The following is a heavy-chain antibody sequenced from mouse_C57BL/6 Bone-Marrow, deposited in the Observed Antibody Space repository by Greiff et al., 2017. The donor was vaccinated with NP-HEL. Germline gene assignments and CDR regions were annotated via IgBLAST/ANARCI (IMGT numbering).Heavy chain of an antibody. V-gene: IGHV1-19*01. CDR2: INPYNGGT. CDR3: ARGGYGHGFY. J-gene: IGHJ3*01. Sequence: VQLQQSGPVLVKPGASVKMSCKASGYTFTDYYMNWVKQSHGKSLEWIGVINPYNGGTSYNQKFKGKATLTVDKSSSTAYMELNSLTSEDSAVYYCARGGYGHGFYWGQGTLVTVSA. D-gene: IGHD2-10*02. CDR1: GYTFTDYY.